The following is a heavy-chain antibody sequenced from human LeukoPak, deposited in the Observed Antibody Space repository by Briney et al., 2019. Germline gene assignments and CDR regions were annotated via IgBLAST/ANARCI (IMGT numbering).Heavy chain of an antibody. Sequence: PGGSLRLSCTASGFTFSIYEMNWVRQPPGKGLEWLSWIGNSGSPIYYADSVKGRIFVSRDNAKNSLYLQMNSLRAEDAAVYYCARASDKFFDYWGQGILATVSS. J-gene: IGHJ4*02. CDR3: ARASDKFFDY. CDR2: IGNSGSPI. V-gene: IGHV3-48*03. CDR1: GFTFSIYE. D-gene: IGHD3-22*01.